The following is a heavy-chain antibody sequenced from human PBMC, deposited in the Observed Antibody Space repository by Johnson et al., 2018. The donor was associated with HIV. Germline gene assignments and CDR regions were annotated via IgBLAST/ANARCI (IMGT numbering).Heavy chain of an antibody. V-gene: IGHV3-13*01. D-gene: IGHD2-15*01. Sequence: VQLVESGGGLVQPGGSLRLSCAAPGFTFSSYDMHWVRQTTGKGLEWVSAIGSAGDTYYPGSVKGRFTISRENAKNSLYLQMNSLRSGDTAVYYCAAGGGPALDSWGQGTMVNVSA. CDR3: AAGGGPALDS. CDR2: IGSAGDT. CDR1: GFTFSSYD. J-gene: IGHJ3*02.